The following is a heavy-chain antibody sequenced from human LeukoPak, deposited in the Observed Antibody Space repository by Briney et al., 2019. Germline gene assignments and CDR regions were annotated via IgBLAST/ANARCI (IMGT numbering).Heavy chain of an antibody. CDR2: ISSSSSYI. Sequence: SGGSLRLSCAASGFTFSSYSMNWVRQAPGKGLEWVSSISSSSSYIYYADSVKGRFTISRDNAKNSLYLQMNSLRAEDTAVYYCAAFDSSALDAFDIWGQGTMVTASS. D-gene: IGHD3-22*01. V-gene: IGHV3-21*01. CDR3: AAFDSSALDAFDI. CDR1: GFTFSSYS. J-gene: IGHJ3*02.